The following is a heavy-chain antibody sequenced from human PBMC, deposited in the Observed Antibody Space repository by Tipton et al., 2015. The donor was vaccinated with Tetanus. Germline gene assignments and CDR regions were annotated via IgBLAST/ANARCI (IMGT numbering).Heavy chain of an antibody. D-gene: IGHD2-15*01. V-gene: IGHV3-30*03. J-gene: IGHJ4*02. CDR1: GFSFSSYG. CDR2: ISSDGSDT. CDR3: AREGSNTWYYLDY. Sequence: SLRLSCAASGFSFSSYGMHWVRQVPGKGLDWVSLISSDGSDTYSADSVKGRFTISRDNSKSTFHLQLNSLRVDDTAVYYCAREGSNTWYYLDYWGQGARVAVSS.